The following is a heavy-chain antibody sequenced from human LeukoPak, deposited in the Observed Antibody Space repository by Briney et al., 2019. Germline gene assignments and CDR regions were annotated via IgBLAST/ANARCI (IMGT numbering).Heavy chain of an antibody. Sequence: GGSLRLSCAASGFNIASQAMSWVRQAPGQGLEWVSGFGGSEDTAHYADSVRGRFTISRDTSKNILYLQMNGLRVDDTAVYYCAKPPDFNTKWFSGRFFDLWGPGTLVAVSS. D-gene: IGHD3-22*01. CDR3: AKPPDFNTKWFSGRFFDL. CDR1: GFNIASQA. J-gene: IGHJ4*02. V-gene: IGHV3-23*01. CDR2: FGGSEDTA.